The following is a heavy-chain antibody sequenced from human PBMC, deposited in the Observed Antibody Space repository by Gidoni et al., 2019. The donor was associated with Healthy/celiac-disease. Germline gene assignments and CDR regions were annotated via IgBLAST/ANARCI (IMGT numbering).Heavy chain of an antibody. CDR2: ISGSGGST. J-gene: IGHJ4*02. CDR3: AKARGYCSGGSCYYDY. V-gene: IGHV3-23*01. D-gene: IGHD2-15*01. Sequence: EVQLLESGGGLVQPGGSLRLSCAASGFTLSSYAMSWVRQAPGKGLEWVSAISGSGGSTYYADSVKGRFTISRDNSKNTLYLQMNSLRAEDTAVYYCAKARGYCSGGSCYYDYWGQGTLVTVSS. CDR1: GFTLSSYA.